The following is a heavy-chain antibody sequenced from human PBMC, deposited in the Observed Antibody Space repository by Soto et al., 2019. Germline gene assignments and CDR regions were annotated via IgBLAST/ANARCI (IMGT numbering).Heavy chain of an antibody. V-gene: IGHV1-69*12. CDR1: GGTFSSYA. Sequence: QVQLVQSGAEVKKPGSSVKVSCKASGGTFSSYAISWVRQAPGQGLEWMGGIIPIFGTANYAQKFQGRVTIIADESTSTAYMGLSSLRSEDTAVYYCARESRYCSGGSCYFLPGIDYWGQGTLVTVSS. D-gene: IGHD2-15*01. J-gene: IGHJ4*02. CDR2: IIPIFGTA. CDR3: ARESRYCSGGSCYFLPGIDY.